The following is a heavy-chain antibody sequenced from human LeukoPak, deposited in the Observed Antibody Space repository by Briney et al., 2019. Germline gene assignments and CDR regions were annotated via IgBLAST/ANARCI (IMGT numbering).Heavy chain of an antibody. CDR3: ARALSSDSGWYYFDF. CDR2: IRYDGSDT. Sequence: QTGGSLRLSCAASAFTFRNYGMHWVRQAPGKGLEWVTFIRYDGSDTYYADSVKGRFTISKDNSKNILYLQMNSLKAEDTALYYCARALSSDSGWYYFDFWGQGTLVTVSS. V-gene: IGHV3-33*01. J-gene: IGHJ4*02. CDR1: AFTFRNYG. D-gene: IGHD6-19*01.